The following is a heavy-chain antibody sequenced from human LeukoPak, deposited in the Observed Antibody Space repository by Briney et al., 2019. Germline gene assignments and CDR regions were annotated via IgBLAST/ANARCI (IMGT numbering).Heavy chain of an antibody. CDR3: ARQGGVVLAAANYFDY. CDR1: GGSISSSSHY. J-gene: IGHJ4*02. CDR2: IYYSGST. D-gene: IGHD6-13*01. V-gene: IGHV4-39*01. Sequence: SETLSLTCTVSGGSISSSSHYWGWIRQPPGKGLEWIGSIYYSGSTYYNPSLKSRVTISVDTSKNQFSLKLSSVTAADTAVYYCARQGGVVLAAANYFDYWGQGTLVTVSS.